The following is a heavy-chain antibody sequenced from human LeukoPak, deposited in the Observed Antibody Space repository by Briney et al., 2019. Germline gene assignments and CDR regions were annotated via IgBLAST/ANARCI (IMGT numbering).Heavy chain of an antibody. Sequence: ASVKVSCKASGYTFPAYYMHWVRQAPGQGLEWMGWINPKSGGTNYAQKFQGRVTMTRDTSISTAYMELSSLRSDDTAVYYCARGADSSSSAWGQGTLVTVSS. J-gene: IGHJ4*02. V-gene: IGHV1-2*02. D-gene: IGHD6-6*01. CDR3: ARGADSSSSA. CDR2: INPKSGGT. CDR1: GYTFPAYY.